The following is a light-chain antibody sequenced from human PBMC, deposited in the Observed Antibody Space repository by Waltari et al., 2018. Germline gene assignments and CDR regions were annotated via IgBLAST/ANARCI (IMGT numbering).Light chain of an antibody. V-gene: IGKV3-20*01. CDR3: QQYGSSPLT. J-gene: IGKJ3*01. CDR2: GAS. CDR1: KTISSNY. Sequence: ESVLTQSPGTLSLSPGERATLSCRATKTISSNYLAWYQQKPGQAPRLLIYGASTRATGIPDRFSGSWSGTDFTLTISRLEPEDFAVYYCQQYGSSPLTFGPGTTVDIK.